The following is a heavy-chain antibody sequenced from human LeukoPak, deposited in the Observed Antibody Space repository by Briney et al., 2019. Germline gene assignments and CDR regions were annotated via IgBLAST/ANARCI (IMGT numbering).Heavy chain of an antibody. D-gene: IGHD3-3*01. Sequence: GRSLRLSCAASGFSFSTYGMHWVRQAPGKGLEWVALISYDGSNKYYADSVKGRFTISKDNSKNTLYLQMNSLKTEDTAVYYCGAGILFLDYWGQGTLVTVSS. CDR1: GFSFSTYG. CDR3: GAGILFLDY. J-gene: IGHJ4*02. V-gene: IGHV3-30*03. CDR2: ISYDGSNK.